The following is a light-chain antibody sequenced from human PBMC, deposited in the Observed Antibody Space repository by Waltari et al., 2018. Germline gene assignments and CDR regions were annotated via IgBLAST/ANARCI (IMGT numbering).Light chain of an antibody. J-gene: IGKJ2*01. CDR3: QQYNNWPPYT. CDR2: GAS. V-gene: IGKV3D-15*01. Sequence: EIVLTQSPATLSVSPGEKATLSCRASQSVSSNLYWSQQKPGQAPRLIIYGASTSASGIPARFSGSGYGTEFTLTISSLQSEDFAVYYCQQYNNWPPYTFGQGTKLEIK. CDR1: QSVSSN.